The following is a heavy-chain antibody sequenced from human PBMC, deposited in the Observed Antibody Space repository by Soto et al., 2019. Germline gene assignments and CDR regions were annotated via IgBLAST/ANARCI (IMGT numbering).Heavy chain of an antibody. CDR1: GFTFSSSS. CDR2: FSGASGNT. D-gene: IGHD3-16*02. Sequence: GGSLRLSCAASGFTFSSSSMSWVRQAPGKGLEWVSTFSGASGNTYYADSVKGRFTIARDNSKNTLYFQMNNLRVEDTAVYYCASRRYNFFDYWGQGTLVTVSS. V-gene: IGHV3-23*01. J-gene: IGHJ4*02. CDR3: ASRRYNFFDY.